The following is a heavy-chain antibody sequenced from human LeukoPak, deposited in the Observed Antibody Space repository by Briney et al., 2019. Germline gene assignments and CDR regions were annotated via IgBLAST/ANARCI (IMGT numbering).Heavy chain of an antibody. CDR3: AKDWFFVAGTTGFDY. Sequence: GGSLRLSCAASGFTFSSYGMHWVRQAPGKGLEWVAVISYDGSNKYYADSVKGRFTIPRDNSKNTLYLQMNSLRAEDTAVYYCAKDWFFVAGTTGFDYWGQGTLVTVSS. CDR1: GFTFSSYG. D-gene: IGHD6-19*01. V-gene: IGHV3-30*18. J-gene: IGHJ4*02. CDR2: ISYDGSNK.